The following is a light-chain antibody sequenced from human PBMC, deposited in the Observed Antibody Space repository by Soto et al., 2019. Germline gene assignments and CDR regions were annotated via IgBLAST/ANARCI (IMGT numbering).Light chain of an antibody. Sequence: EIAFTQAQFTLFSPPPDLPNLYCRASQTLNSRHLAWYQQKPGQAPRLLIYGASSRATDIPDRFSGSGSGTDFTLTISTLEPEDLALYYCQQYGSSSTFGQGTKVEI. CDR1: QTLNSRH. CDR3: QQYGSSST. CDR2: GAS. J-gene: IGKJ2*02. V-gene: IGKV3-20*01.